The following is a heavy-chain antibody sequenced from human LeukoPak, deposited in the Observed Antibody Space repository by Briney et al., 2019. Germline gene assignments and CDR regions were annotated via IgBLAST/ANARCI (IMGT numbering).Heavy chain of an antibody. CDR3: ARVLYSSSWYLGHYYYYYMDV. D-gene: IGHD6-13*01. CDR1: GFTLSNSA. V-gene: IGHV3-7*03. Sequence: GGSLRLACEASGFTLSNSAMVWVRQAPVKGLEWVANIKQDGSEKYYVDSVKGRFTISRDNAKNSLYLQMNSLRAEDTAVYYCARVLYSSSWYLGHYYYYYMDVWGKGTTVTVSS. J-gene: IGHJ6*03. CDR2: IKQDGSEK.